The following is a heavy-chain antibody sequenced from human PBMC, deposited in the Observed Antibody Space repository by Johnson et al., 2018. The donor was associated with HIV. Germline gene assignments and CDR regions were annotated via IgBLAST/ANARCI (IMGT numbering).Heavy chain of an antibody. D-gene: IGHD3-9*01. J-gene: IGHJ3*02. Sequence: VQLVESGGGLVQPGRSLRLSCAASGFTFNDYAMHWVRQAPGKGLEWVSSISGGSTYYADSVKGRFTISRDNSKHTWYLQMNSLRAEDTAVYYWARDGRFYDILTDYYSNAFDIWGQGTMVTVSS. V-gene: IGHV3-38*03. CDR1: GFTFNDYA. CDR2: ISGGST. CDR3: ARDGRFYDILTDYYSNAFDI.